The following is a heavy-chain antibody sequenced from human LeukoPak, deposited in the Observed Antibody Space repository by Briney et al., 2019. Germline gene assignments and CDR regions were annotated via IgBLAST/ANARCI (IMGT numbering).Heavy chain of an antibody. CDR3: ARTYYYDSSGHRVDAFDI. Sequence: SVEVSCKASGYTFTSYDINWVRQAPGQGLEWMGRIIPILGIANYAQKFQGRVTITADKSTSTAYMELSSLRSEDTAVYYCARTYYYDSSGHRVDAFDIWGQGTMVTVSS. V-gene: IGHV1-69*04. CDR1: GYTFTSYD. D-gene: IGHD3-22*01. J-gene: IGHJ3*02. CDR2: IIPILGIA.